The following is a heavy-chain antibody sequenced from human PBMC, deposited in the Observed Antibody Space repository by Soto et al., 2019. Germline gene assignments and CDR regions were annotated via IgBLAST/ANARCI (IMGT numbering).Heavy chain of an antibody. CDR3: ARDHGGGGLTLED. CDR1: GFTFIDYY. J-gene: IGHJ4*02. D-gene: IGHD3-16*01. V-gene: IGHV3-11*01. Sequence: QVHLEESGGALVKPGGSLRLSCTASGFTFIDYYMSWIRQAPGKVLEWVSDISDSGRITHHADSVEGRYTISRDNAENSLYLHMNSLRPEDSAIYYCARDHGGGGLTLEDWGQGTLVTVSS. CDR2: ISDSGRIT.